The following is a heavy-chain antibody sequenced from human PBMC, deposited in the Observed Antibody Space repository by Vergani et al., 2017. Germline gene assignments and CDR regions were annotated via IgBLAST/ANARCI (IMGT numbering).Heavy chain of an antibody. V-gene: IGHV4-31*03. D-gene: IGHD6-13*01. Sequence: QMQLQESGPGLVKPSETLSLTCTVSGGSISSGGYYWSWIRQHPGKGLEWIGYIYYSGSTYYNPSLKSRVTISVDTSKNQFSLKLSSVTAADTAVYYCARGRLLAAADHFDYWGQGTLVTVSS. J-gene: IGHJ4*02. CDR1: GGSISSGGYY. CDR2: IYYSGST. CDR3: ARGRLLAAADHFDY.